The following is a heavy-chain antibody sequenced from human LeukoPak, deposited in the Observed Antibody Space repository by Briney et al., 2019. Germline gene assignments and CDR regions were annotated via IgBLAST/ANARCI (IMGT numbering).Heavy chain of an antibody. J-gene: IGHJ4*02. Sequence: PSETLSLTCTVSGGSISSYYWSWIRQPAGKGLEWIGRIYTSGSTNYNPSLKSRVTISVDTSKNQFSLKLSSVTAADTAVYYCARLVSRYCSGGSCLETYYFDYWGQGSLVTVSS. V-gene: IGHV4-4*07. CDR3: ARLVSRYCSGGSCLETYYFDY. CDR2: IYTSGST. D-gene: IGHD2-15*01. CDR1: GGSISSYY.